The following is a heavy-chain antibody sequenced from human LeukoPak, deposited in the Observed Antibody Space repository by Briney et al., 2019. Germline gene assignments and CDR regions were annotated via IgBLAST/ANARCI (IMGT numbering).Heavy chain of an antibody. CDR1: GGSFSGYY. D-gene: IGHD6-13*01. V-gene: IGHV4-34*01. CDR3: ARVHIAAAGNAGFDP. J-gene: IGHJ5*02. CDR2: INHSGST. Sequence: PSETLSLTCAVYGGSFSGYYWSWLRPPPGKGREWIGEINHSGSTNYNPSLKSPVTISVDTSKNQFSLKLSSVTAADTAVYYCARVHIAAAGNAGFDPWGQGTLVTVSS.